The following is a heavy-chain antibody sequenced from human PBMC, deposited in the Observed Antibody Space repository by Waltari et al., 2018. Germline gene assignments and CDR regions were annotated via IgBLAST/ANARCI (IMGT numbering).Heavy chain of an antibody. CDR1: GFTFDDYA. J-gene: IGHJ6*02. Sequence: EVQLVESGGGLVQPGRSLSLSFAASGFTFDDYAMPWFRQAPGGGLGWVSGISWNSCSIGYADSVKGRFTISRDNAKNSLYLQMNSLRAEDTALYYCAKEGFWSGYYNYYGMDVWGQGTTVTVSS. D-gene: IGHD3-3*01. V-gene: IGHV3-9*01. CDR2: ISWNSCSI. CDR3: AKEGFWSGYYNYYGMDV.